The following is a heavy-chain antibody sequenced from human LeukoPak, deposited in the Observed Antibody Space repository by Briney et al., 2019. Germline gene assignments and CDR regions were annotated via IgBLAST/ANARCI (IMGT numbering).Heavy chain of an antibody. D-gene: IGHD3-16*01. V-gene: IGHV1-2*02. Sequence: ASVKLSCNASGYTFTGYYIHWVRQAPGQGLEWMGWINPNSGGRNYAQKFQGRVTMTRDTSISTAYMEMSRLRSDDTAVYYCARDVSAGGTNWFDPWGQGALVTVSS. CDR1: GYTFTGYY. J-gene: IGHJ5*02. CDR3: ARDVSAGGTNWFDP. CDR2: INPNSGGR.